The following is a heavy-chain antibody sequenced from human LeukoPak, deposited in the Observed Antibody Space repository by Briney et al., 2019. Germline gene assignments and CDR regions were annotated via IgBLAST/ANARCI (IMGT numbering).Heavy chain of an antibody. CDR2: IYSGGST. J-gene: IGHJ4*01. Sequence: GGSLRLSCAASGFTFSRHGMHWVRQAPGKGLEWVSIIYSGGSTYYADSVKGRFTISRDSSNNTLFLQMSNLRADDSGLYYCATDVRSSPLGFWGHGTLVTVSS. D-gene: IGHD6-13*01. CDR3: ATDVRSSPLGF. V-gene: IGHV3-66*01. CDR1: GFTFSRHG.